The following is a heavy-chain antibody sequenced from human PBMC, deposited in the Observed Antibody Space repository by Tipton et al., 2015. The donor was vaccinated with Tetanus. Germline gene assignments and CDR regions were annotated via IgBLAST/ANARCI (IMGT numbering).Heavy chain of an antibody. Sequence: TLSLTCAVSGGSISSSNWWSWVRQPPGKGPEWIGEIYHSGSTNYNPSLKSRVTISVDKSKNQFSLKLSSVTAADTAVYYCARSYSGSYYYLDYWGQGTLVTVSS. J-gene: IGHJ4*02. CDR2: IYHSGST. CDR1: GGSISSSNW. V-gene: IGHV4-4*02. CDR3: ARSYSGSYYYLDY. D-gene: IGHD1-26*01.